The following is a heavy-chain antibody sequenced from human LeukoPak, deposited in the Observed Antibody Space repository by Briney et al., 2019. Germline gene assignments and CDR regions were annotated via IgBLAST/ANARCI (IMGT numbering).Heavy chain of an antibody. J-gene: IGHJ6*03. CDR3: ARDMAREYSGYYFFYMDV. Sequence: GASVKVSCKVSGYTLTELSMHWVRQAPGKGLEWMGGFDPEDGETIYAQKFQGRVTMTEDTSTDTAYMELSSLRSEDTAVYFCARDMAREYSGYYFFYMDVWGEGTTVTISS. D-gene: IGHD2/OR15-2a*01. V-gene: IGHV1-24*01. CDR1: GYTLTELS. CDR2: FDPEDGET.